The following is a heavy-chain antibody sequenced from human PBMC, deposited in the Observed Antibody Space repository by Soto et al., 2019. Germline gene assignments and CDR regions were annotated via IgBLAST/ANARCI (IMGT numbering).Heavy chain of an antibody. CDR1: GGSFSGYY. V-gene: IGHV4-34*01. Sequence: SETLSLTCAVYGGSFSGYYWSWIRQPPGKGLEWIGEINHSGSTNYNPSLKSRVTISVDTSKNQFSLKLSSVTAADTAVYYCARDRRLGYCSSTSCSRDSYGMDVWGQGTTVTVSS. D-gene: IGHD2-2*01. J-gene: IGHJ6*02. CDR3: ARDRRLGYCSSTSCSRDSYGMDV. CDR2: INHSGST.